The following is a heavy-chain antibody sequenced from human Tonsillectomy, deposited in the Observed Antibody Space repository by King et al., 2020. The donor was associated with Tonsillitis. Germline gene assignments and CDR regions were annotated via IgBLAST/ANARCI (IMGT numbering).Heavy chain of an antibody. V-gene: IGHV2-70*04. CDR1: GFSLSTSAMR. D-gene: IGHD1/OR15-1a*01. Sequence: TLKESGPALVKPTQTLTLTCTFSGFSLSTSAMRVSWIRQPPGKALEWLARIVWDDDKFYSPSLKTRLTISKDTSKNQVVLTMTNLDPVDTATYYCARTNNSPYYFDYWGQGTLVTVSS. J-gene: IGHJ4*02. CDR3: ARTNNSPYYFDY. CDR2: IVWDDDK.